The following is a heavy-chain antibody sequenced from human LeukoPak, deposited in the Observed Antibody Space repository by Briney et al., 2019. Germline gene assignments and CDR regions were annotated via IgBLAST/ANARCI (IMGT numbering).Heavy chain of an antibody. CDR1: GFTFSRYW. Sequence: PGGSLRLSCAASGFTFSRYWMHWVRQVPGKGLVWVSRINGDESITTYADSVKGRFTISRDNAKNSLFLQMNSLRAEDTAVYYCARKVLSGSRYFDYWGQGALVTVSS. J-gene: IGHJ4*02. D-gene: IGHD1-26*01. CDR2: INGDESIT. CDR3: ARKVLSGSRYFDY. V-gene: IGHV3-74*01.